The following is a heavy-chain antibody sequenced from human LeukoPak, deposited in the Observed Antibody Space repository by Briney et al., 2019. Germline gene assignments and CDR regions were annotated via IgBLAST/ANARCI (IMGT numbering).Heavy chain of an antibody. D-gene: IGHD1-14*01. CDR2: ISSSSSYI. CDR3: ARAETGKPYYFDY. CDR1: GFTFSSYA. V-gene: IGHV3-21*01. J-gene: IGHJ4*02. Sequence: GGSLRLSCAASGFTFSSYAMHWVRQAPGKGLEWVSSISSSSSYIYYADSVKGRFTISRDNAKNSLYLQMNSLRAEDTAVYYCARAETGKPYYFDYWGQGTLVTVSS.